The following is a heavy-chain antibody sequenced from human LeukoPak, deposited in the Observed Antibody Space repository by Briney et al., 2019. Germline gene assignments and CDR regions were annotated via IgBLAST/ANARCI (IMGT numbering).Heavy chain of an antibody. CDR1: GGTFSNYA. J-gene: IGHJ5*02. CDR2: IIPIFGTA. Sequence: SVKVSCKASGGTFSNYAISWVRQAPGQGLEWMGGIIPIFGTANYAQKFQGRVTITADKSTSTAYMELSSLRSEDTAVYYCARAEVSYYDFWSGYYRNWFDPWGQGTLVTVSS. CDR3: ARAEVSYYDFWSGYYRNWFDP. D-gene: IGHD3-3*01. V-gene: IGHV1-69*06.